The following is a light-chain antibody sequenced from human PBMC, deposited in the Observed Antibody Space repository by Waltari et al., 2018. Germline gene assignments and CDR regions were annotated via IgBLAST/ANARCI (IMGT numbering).Light chain of an antibody. CDR1: QTMSNN. J-gene: IGKJ3*01. Sequence: DIQMTQSPSSLSASVGDRVTITCRTSQTMSNNLNWYQKKPGEAPKLLIYGASNLQSGVSSRFSGSGSGTDFTLTISSLQPEDFATYYCQHTLAFGPGTKVDIK. CDR3: QHTLA. CDR2: GAS. V-gene: IGKV1-39*01.